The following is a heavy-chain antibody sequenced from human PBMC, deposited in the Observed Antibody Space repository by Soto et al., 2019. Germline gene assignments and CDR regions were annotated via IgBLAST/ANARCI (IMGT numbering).Heavy chain of an antibody. D-gene: IGHD1-26*01. Sequence: QVQLVQSGAEVKKPGASVKVSCKASGYTFTSYAMHWVRQAPGQGLEGMGWINAGNGNTKYSQKFQGRVTSTRDTSASTGYMELSSLRSEDTAVYYCARYGWELSADAFDIWVQGTMDTVSS. CDR2: INAGNGNT. CDR3: ARYGWELSADAFDI. CDR1: GYTFTSYA. V-gene: IGHV1-3*01. J-gene: IGHJ3*02.